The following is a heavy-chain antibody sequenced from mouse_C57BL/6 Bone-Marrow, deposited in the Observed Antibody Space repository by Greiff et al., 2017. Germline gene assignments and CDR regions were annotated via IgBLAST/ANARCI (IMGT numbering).Heavy chain of an antibody. J-gene: IGHJ3*01. Sequence: EVKLVESGGDLVKPGGSLKLSCAASGFTFSSYGMSWVRQTPDKRLEWVATIRSGGSYTYYTDSVKGRFTISRDNAKNTLYLQMSFLKSEDTAMYYCARHIYIFAYCCRGTLVPVSA. V-gene: IGHV5-6*01. CDR3: ARHIYIFAY. CDR1: GFTFSSYG. CDR2: IRSGGSYT.